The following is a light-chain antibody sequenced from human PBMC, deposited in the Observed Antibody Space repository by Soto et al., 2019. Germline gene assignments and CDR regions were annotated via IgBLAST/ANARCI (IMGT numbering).Light chain of an antibody. V-gene: IGKV3-20*01. CDR2: GAS. CDR1: QSVTSSY. CDR3: HQYGSSPAT. Sequence: EIVLTQSPGTLSLSPGERATLSCMASQSVTSSYLAWYQQKPGQAPRLLIHGASSRATGIPDRFSGSGSGTDFTLTISRLEPEDFAVYYCHQYGSSPATFGEGTKVDIK. J-gene: IGKJ4*02.